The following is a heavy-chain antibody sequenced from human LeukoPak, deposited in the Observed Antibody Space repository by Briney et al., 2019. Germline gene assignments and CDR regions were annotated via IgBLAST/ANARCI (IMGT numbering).Heavy chain of an antibody. V-gene: IGHV3-48*03. CDR2: ISGSGNTI. CDR3: ARVSGRRHFDY. CDR1: GITFSNYE. Sequence: GGSLRLSCAASGITFSNYEMNWFRQAPGMGLEWVSYISGSGNTIHYADSVKGRFTISRDNADNSLYLHMSSLTAEDAGVYYCARVSGRRHFDYWGQGTLVTVSS. D-gene: IGHD3-10*01. J-gene: IGHJ4*02.